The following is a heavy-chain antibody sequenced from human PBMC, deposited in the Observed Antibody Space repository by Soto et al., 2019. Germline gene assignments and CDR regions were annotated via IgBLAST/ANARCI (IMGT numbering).Heavy chain of an antibody. CDR3: ARAYSSGWPYYFDY. CDR1: GFTFSSYA. V-gene: IGHV3-23*01. J-gene: IGHJ4*02. Sequence: EVQLLESGGGLVQPGGSLRLSCAPSGFTFSSYAMSWVRQAPGKGLEWVSAISGSGGSRYYADSVKGRFTISRDNSKNTLYLQMNSMRAEDTAVYYCARAYSSGWPYYFDYWGQGTLVTVSS. CDR2: ISGSGGSR. D-gene: IGHD6-19*01.